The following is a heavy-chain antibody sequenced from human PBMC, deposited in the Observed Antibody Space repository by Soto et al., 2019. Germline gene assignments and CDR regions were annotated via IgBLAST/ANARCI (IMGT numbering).Heavy chain of an antibody. D-gene: IGHD2-2*01. CDR3: ARDLVVPAAMGWVRNYFDY. CDR1: GFTFSSYS. V-gene: IGHV3-21*01. CDR2: ISSSSSYI. J-gene: IGHJ4*02. Sequence: EVQLVESGGGLVKPGGSLRLSCAASGFTFSSYSMNWVRQAPGKGLEWVSSISSSSSYIYYADSVKGRFTISRDNAKNSLYLQMNSLRAEDTAVYYCARDLVVPAAMGWVRNYFDYWGQGTLVTVSS.